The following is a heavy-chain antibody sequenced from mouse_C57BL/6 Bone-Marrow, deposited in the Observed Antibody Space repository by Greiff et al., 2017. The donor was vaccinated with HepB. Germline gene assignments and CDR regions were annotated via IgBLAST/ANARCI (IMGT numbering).Heavy chain of an antibody. Sequence: QVQLQQPGAELVRPGSSVKLSCKASGYTFTSYWMDWVKQRPGQGLEWIGNIYPSDSETHYNQKFKDKATLTVDQSSSTAYMQLSSLTSEDSAVYSCVPYYDSVDYWGQGTTLTVSS. J-gene: IGHJ2*01. V-gene: IGHV1-61*01. CDR1: GYTFTSYW. CDR3: VPYYDSVDY. CDR2: IYPSDSET. D-gene: IGHD1-1*01.